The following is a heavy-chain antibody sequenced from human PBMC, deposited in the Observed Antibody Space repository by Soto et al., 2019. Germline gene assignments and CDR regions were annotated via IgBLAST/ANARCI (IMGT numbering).Heavy chain of an antibody. CDR3: VKDHMAQLAYYYGMDV. CDR2: ISYDGSNK. D-gene: IGHD3-10*01. Sequence: QVQLVESGGGVVQPGRSLRLSCAASGFTFSSYGMHWVRQAPGKGLEWVAVISYDGSNKYYADSVKGRFTISRDNSKNTLYLQMNSLRAEDTAVYYCVKDHMAQLAYYYGMDVWGQGTTVTVSS. J-gene: IGHJ6*02. V-gene: IGHV3-30*18. CDR1: GFTFSSYG.